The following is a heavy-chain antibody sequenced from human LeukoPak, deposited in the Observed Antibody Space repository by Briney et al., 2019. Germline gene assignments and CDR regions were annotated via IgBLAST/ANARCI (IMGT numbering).Heavy chain of an antibody. J-gene: IGHJ4*02. Sequence: PSETLSLTCAVYGGSFSGYYWSWIRQPPGKGLEWIGEINHSGSTNYNPSLKSRVTISVDTSKNQFSLKLSSVTAADTAVYYCARIDYGDYRIDYWGQGTLVTVSS. D-gene: IGHD4-17*01. CDR1: GGSFSGYY. V-gene: IGHV4-34*01. CDR2: INHSGST. CDR3: ARIDYGDYRIDY.